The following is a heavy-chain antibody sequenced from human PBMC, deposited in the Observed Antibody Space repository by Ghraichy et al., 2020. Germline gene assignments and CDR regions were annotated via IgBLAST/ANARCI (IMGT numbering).Heavy chain of an antibody. V-gene: IGHV4-61*02. D-gene: IGHD2-15*01. Sequence: SETLSPTCTVSGGSISSGSYYWSWIRQPAGKGLEWIGRIYTNGSTNYNPSLKSRVTISADTSKNQFSLNLSSVTAAETAVYFCARAPAPQKNCSGGSCYYMDVWGKGTTVTVSS. J-gene: IGHJ6*03. CDR2: IYTNGST. CDR3: ARAPAPQKNCSGGSCYYMDV. CDR1: GGSISSGSYY.